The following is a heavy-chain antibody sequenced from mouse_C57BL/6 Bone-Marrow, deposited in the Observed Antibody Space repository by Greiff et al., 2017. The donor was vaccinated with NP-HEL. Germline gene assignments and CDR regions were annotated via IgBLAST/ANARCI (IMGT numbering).Heavy chain of an antibody. Sequence: EVQVVESGPGLVKPSQSLSLTCSVTGYSITSGYYWNWIRQFPGNKLEWMGYISYDGSNNYNPSLKNRISITRDTSKNQFFLKLNSVTTEDTATYYCARGYYGSSYGYFDVWGTGTTVTVSS. CDR1: GYSITSGYY. D-gene: IGHD1-1*01. J-gene: IGHJ1*03. CDR2: ISYDGSN. V-gene: IGHV3-6*01. CDR3: ARGYYGSSYGYFDV.